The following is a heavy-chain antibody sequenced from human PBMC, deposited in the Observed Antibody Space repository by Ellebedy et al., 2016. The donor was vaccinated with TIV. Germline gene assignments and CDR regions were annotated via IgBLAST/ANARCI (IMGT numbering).Heavy chain of an antibody. CDR3: ARVTGDWYFDL. D-gene: IGHD3-10*01. CDR1: GGSISSGGYS. V-gene: IGHV4-30-2*01. J-gene: IGHJ2*01. CDR2: IYHSGST. Sequence: SETLSLTXAVSGGSISSGGYSWSWIRQPPGKGLEWIGYIYHSGSTYYNPSLKSRVTIPVGRSKNQFSLKLSSVTAADTAVYYCARVTGDWYFDLWGRGTLVTVSS.